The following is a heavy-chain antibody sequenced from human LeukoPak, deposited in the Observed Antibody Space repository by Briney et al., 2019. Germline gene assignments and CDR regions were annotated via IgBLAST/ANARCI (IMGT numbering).Heavy chain of an antibody. CDR3: ATVSAAINYYYYYGMDV. V-gene: IGHV1-24*01. Sequence: ASVKVSCKASGYTFTGYYMHWVRQAPGKGLEWMGGFDPEDGETIYAQKFQGRVTMTEDTSTDTAYMELSSLRSEDTAVYYCATVSAAINYYYYYGMDVWGQGTTVTVSS. CDR1: GYTFTGYY. CDR2: FDPEDGET. J-gene: IGHJ6*02.